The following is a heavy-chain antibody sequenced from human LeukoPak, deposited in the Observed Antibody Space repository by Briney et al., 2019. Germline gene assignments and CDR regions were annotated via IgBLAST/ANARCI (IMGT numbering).Heavy chain of an antibody. J-gene: IGHJ4*02. CDR2: INPNSGGT. Sequence: ASVKVSCKASGYTFTGYYMHWVRQAPGQGLEWMGWINPNSGGTNYAQKFQGRVTMTRDTSISTAYMELSSLRSEDTAVYYCARAPDSSGWYDYWGQGTLVTVSS. V-gene: IGHV1-2*02. D-gene: IGHD6-19*01. CDR3: ARAPDSSGWYDY. CDR1: GYTFTGYY.